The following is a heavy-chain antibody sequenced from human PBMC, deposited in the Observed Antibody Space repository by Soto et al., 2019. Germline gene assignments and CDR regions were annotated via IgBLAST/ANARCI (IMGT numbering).Heavy chain of an antibody. J-gene: IGHJ4*02. D-gene: IGHD3-9*01. CDR2: IHHSGST. CDR3: AITYYGILTGYYLPDY. V-gene: IGHV4-34*01. Sequence: PSETLSLTCAVYGGSFSGYYWSWIRQPPGKGLEWIGEIHHSGSTNYNPSLKSRVTISVDTSKNQFSLKLSTVTAADTAVYYCAITYYGILTGYYLPDYWGQGTLVTVSS. CDR1: GGSFSGYY.